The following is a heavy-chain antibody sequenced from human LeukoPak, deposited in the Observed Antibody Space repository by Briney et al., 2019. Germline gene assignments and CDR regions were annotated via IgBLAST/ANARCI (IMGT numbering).Heavy chain of an antibody. CDR1: GFTFSSYA. V-gene: IGHV3-7*01. D-gene: IGHD3/OR15-3a*01. CDR3: VRDGRPLDY. Sequence: GGSLRLSCAASGFTFSSYAMSWVRQPPGKGLEWVANIKQDGGERYYVDSVRGRFTIFRDNSKNSLYLQMNSLRAEDTAVYYCVRDGRPLDYWGQGTLVIVS. J-gene: IGHJ4*02. CDR2: IKQDGGER.